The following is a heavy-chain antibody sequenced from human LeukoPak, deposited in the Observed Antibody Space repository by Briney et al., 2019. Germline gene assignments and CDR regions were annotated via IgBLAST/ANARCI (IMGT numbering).Heavy chain of an antibody. CDR1: GYTFTSYY. D-gene: IGHD2-15*01. V-gene: IGHV1-46*01. Sequence: ASVKVSCKASGYTFTSYYMHWVRQAPGQGLEWMGIINPSGGSTSYAQKFQGRVTMTRDMSTSTVYMELSSLRSEDTAVYYCARGREPYCSGGSCYPLHHFDYWGQGTLVTVSS. CDR2: INPSGGST. J-gene: IGHJ4*02. CDR3: ARGREPYCSGGSCYPLHHFDY.